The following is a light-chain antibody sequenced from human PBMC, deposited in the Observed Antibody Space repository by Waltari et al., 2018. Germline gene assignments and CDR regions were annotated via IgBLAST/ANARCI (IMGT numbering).Light chain of an antibody. CDR1: SSDVGGYNF. CDR3: SSSTSSNTWV. Sequence: QSALTQPASVSGSPGQSITISCTGTSSDVGGYNFVSWYQQHPGKAPKLMIYGVSDRPSGFSHRFFGSKSGNTASLAISGLQAEDEADYYCSSSTSSNTWVFGGGTKLTVL. J-gene: IGLJ3*02. V-gene: IGLV2-14*03. CDR2: GVS.